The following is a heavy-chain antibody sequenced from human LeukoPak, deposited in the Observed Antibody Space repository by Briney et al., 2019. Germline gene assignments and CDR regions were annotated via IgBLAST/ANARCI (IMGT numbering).Heavy chain of an antibody. J-gene: IGHJ4*02. CDR3: ARDTGLAAAPDY. V-gene: IGHV1-18*01. CDR2: ISGYNGKT. D-gene: IGHD6-13*01. Sequence: GASVKVSCKASGYIFSSYGISWVRQVPGQGLEWMGWISGYNGKTKHAQKFQGRVTMTTDTSTSTAYMELRSLRSDDTAVYYCARDTGLAAAPDYWGQGTLVTVSS. CDR1: GYIFSSYG.